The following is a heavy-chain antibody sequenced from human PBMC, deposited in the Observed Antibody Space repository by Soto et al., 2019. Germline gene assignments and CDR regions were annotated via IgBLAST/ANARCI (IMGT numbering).Heavy chain of an antibody. CDR2: INSDGSST. Sequence: EVQLVESGGGLVQPGGSLRLSCAASGFTFSNYWMHWVRQAPGKGLVWVSRINSDGSSTSYADSVKGRFTISRDNARTTLYLKMNCLRPEDTAVYYCARDGFRGYDTGGWFDPWGQGTLVTVSS. V-gene: IGHV3-74*01. CDR1: GFTFSNYW. CDR3: ARDGFRGYDTGGWFDP. D-gene: IGHD5-12*01. J-gene: IGHJ5*02.